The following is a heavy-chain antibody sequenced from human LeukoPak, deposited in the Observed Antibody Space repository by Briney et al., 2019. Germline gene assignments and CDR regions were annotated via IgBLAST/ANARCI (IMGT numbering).Heavy chain of an antibody. V-gene: IGHV3-53*01. CDR2: IYSDNT. J-gene: IGHJ4*02. CDR1: GFTFSSYA. CDR3: ARRAGAYSHPYDY. Sequence: AGGSLRLPCAASGFTFSSYAMSWVRQAPGKGLEWVSFIYSDNTHYSDSVKGRFTISRDNSKNTLYLQMNSLRAEDTAVYYCARRAGAYSHPYDYWGQGTLVTVSS. D-gene: IGHD4/OR15-4a*01.